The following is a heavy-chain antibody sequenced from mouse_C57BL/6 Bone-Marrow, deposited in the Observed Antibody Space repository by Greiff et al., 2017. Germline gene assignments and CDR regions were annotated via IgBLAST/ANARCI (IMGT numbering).Heavy chain of an antibody. D-gene: IGHD3-1*01. CDR2: ISYDGSN. CDR3: SRRATVPAWFAY. J-gene: IGHJ3*01. Sequence: EVQLQESGPGLVKPSQSLSLTCSVTGYSITSGYYWNWIRQFPGNKLEWMGYISYDGSNNYNPSLKNRISITRDTSKNQFFLKLNSVTTEDTATYYCSRRATVPAWFAYWGQGTLVTVSA. V-gene: IGHV3-6*01. CDR1: GYSITSGYY.